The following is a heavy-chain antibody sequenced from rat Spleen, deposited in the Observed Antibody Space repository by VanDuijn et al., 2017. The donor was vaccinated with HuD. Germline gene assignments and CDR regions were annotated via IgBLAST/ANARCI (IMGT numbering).Heavy chain of an antibody. CDR1: GFTFSNYY. D-gene: IGHD1-9*01. J-gene: IGHJ2*01. CDR2: ISYGDSSGHSST. Sequence: EVQLVESGGDLVQPGRSLKLSCAASGFTFSNYYMAWVRQAPTTGLEWVATISYGDSSGHSSTYYRDSVKGRFTISRDNAKSTLSLQMDSLRSEDTATYYCARRHYGYTDYFDYWGQGVMVTVSS. V-gene: IGHV5S23*01. CDR3: ARRHYGYTDYFDY.